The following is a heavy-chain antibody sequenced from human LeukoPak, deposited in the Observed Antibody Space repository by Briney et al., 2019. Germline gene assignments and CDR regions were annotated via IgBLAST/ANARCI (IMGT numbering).Heavy chain of an antibody. Sequence: MPSETLSPTCTVSGFSINTNYYWGWTRQPPGKGLEWIGSIHHSGNTFHNPSLRSRVIMSIDTSKNQFSLRLSSVTAADTAVYFCARTNWNPGDYWGQGMLVTVSS. V-gene: IGHV4-38-2*02. CDR2: IHHSGNT. CDR3: ARTNWNPGDY. CDR1: GFSINTNYY. J-gene: IGHJ4*02. D-gene: IGHD1-1*01.